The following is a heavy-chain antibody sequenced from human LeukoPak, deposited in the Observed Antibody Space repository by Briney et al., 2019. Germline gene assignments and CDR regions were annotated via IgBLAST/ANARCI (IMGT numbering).Heavy chain of an antibody. CDR2: IYTSGST. CDR3: ARASIAARQLDY. Sequence: PSETLSLTCTVSGGSISSYYWNWIRQPAGNGLEGIGRIYTSGSTNYNPSLKSRVTMSVDTSKNQFSLKLSSVTAADTAVYYCARASIAARQLDYWGQGTLVTVSS. D-gene: IGHD6-6*01. J-gene: IGHJ4*02. V-gene: IGHV4-4*07. CDR1: GGSISSYY.